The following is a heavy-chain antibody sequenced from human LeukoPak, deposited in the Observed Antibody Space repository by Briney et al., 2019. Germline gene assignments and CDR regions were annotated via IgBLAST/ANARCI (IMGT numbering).Heavy chain of an antibody. CDR3: AKDLGLLTQDLEPGYYYYMDV. CDR2: IGYDGSNK. CDR1: GFTFSSHG. J-gene: IGHJ6*03. Sequence: GGSLRLSCAASGFTFSSHGIHWVRQAPGKGLEWVAVIGYDGSNKYYADSVKGRFTISRDNSKSMLYLQMNSLRAEDTAVYYCAKDLGLLTQDLEPGYYYYMDVWGTGTTVTVSS. D-gene: IGHD1-1*01. V-gene: IGHV3-30*18.